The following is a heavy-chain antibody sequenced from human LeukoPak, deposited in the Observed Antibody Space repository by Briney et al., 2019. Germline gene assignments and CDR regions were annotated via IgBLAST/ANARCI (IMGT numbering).Heavy chain of an antibody. D-gene: IGHD1-26*01. V-gene: IGHV1-58*02. CDR1: GFTFTSSA. J-gene: IGHJ4*02. CDR3: AADLLGAVPFDY. CDR2: IVVGSGNT. Sequence: SVKVSCKASGFTFTSSAMQWVRQARGQRLEWIGWIVVGSGNTNYAQKFQERVTITRDMSTSTAYMELSSLRSEDTAVYYCAADLLGAVPFDYWGQGTLVTVSS.